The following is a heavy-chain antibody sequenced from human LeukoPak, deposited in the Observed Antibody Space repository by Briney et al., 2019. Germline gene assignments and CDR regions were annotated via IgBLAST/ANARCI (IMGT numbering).Heavy chain of an antibody. CDR2: ISSTSSTI. CDR3: ARDGSPLLWFGEFSYYYYYYMDV. D-gene: IGHD3-10*01. V-gene: IGHV3-48*01. Sequence: PPGGSLRLSCAASGFTFSSFSMNWVRQAPGKGLEWVSYISSTSSTIYYADSVKGRFTISRDNAKNSLYLQMNSLRAEDTAVYYCARDGSPLLWFGEFSYYYYYYMDVWGKGTTVTISS. CDR1: GFTFSSFS. J-gene: IGHJ6*03.